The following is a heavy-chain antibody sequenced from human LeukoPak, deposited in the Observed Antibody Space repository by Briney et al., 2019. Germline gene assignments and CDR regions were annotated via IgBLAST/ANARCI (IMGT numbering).Heavy chain of an antibody. CDR2: IYYSGST. V-gene: IGHV4-59*01. CDR1: GGSISGYY. CDR3: ARALINYYDSSGYYGDAFDI. D-gene: IGHD3-22*01. Sequence: SETLSLTCTVSGGSISGYYWSWIRQPPGKGLEWIGYIYYSGSTNYNPSLKSRVTISVDTSKNQFSLKLSSVTAADTAVYYCARALINYYDSSGYYGDAFDIWGQGTMVTVSS. J-gene: IGHJ3*02.